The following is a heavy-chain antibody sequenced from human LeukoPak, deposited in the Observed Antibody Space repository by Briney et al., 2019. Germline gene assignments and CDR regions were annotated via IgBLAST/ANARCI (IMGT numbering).Heavy chain of an antibody. CDR1: GFSFSSYW. Sequence: GGSLRLSCAASGFSFSSYWMHWVRQAPGKGLVWVSRINSDGSRTTYADSVKGRFTISRDNAKNTLHLQMNSLRAEDTAVYYCARDVQAGPGYWGQGTLVTVSS. V-gene: IGHV3-74*01. CDR3: ARDVQAGPGY. CDR2: INSDGSRT. D-gene: IGHD6-19*01. J-gene: IGHJ4*02.